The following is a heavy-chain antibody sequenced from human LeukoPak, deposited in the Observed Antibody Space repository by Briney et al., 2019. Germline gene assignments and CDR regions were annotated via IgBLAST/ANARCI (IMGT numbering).Heavy chain of an antibody. V-gene: IGHV4-4*07. J-gene: IGHJ4*02. CDR3: ARGAPSDY. Sequence: SETLSLTCTVSGGSLSGGSISSYYWSWVREPAGKGLKWIGRIYNSGTTNYNPSLKSRVTMSVDTSKNQFSLKLNSVTAADTAVYYCARGAPSDYWGQGTLVTVSS. CDR2: IYNSGTT. CDR1: GGSLSGGSISSYY.